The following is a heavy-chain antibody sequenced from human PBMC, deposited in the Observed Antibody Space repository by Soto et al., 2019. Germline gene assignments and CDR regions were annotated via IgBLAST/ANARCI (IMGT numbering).Heavy chain of an antibody. CDR3: AKDIRRGGSWLYYFDY. Sequence: EVQLLESGGGLVQPGGSLRLSCAASGFTFSSYAMSWVRQAPGKGLEWVSAISGSGGSTYYADSVKGRFTISRDNSKNTLYLQMNSLRAEDTAVYYCAKDIRRGGSWLYYFDYWGQGTLVTVSS. V-gene: IGHV3-23*01. J-gene: IGHJ4*02. CDR2: ISGSGGST. CDR1: GFTFSSYA. D-gene: IGHD2-15*01.